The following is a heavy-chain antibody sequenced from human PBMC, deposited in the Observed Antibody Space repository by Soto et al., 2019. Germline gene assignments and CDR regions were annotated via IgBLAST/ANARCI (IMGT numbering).Heavy chain of an antibody. D-gene: IGHD4-17*01. CDR3: ARDMGVNDNGDYVDY. Sequence: GSLRLSCAASGFTFSSYSMNWVRQAPGKGLEWVSYISSSSTIYYADSVKGRFTISRDNAKNSLYLQMNSLRAEDTAVYYCARDMGVNDNGDYVDYWAREPWSPSPQ. CDR2: ISSSSTI. CDR1: GFTFSSYS. J-gene: IGHJ4*02. V-gene: IGHV3-48*01.